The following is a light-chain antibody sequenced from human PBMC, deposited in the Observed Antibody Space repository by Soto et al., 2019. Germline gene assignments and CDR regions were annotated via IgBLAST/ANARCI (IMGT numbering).Light chain of an antibody. CDR2: EVN. CDR3: ASFRGGTIFV. Sequence: QSVLTQPASVSGSLGQSVTISCTGPRSDIGDSNFISWYQQSPGKAPRLLIYEVNNRPSGVSRRFSGSKAGNTASLTISGLLEDDEADYFCASFRGGTIFVFGSGTKVTAL. CDR1: RSDIGDSNF. J-gene: IGLJ1*01. V-gene: IGLV2-14*01.